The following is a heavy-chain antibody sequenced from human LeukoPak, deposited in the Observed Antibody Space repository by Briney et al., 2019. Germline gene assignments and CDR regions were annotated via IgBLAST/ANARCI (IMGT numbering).Heavy chain of an antibody. J-gene: IGHJ4*02. CDR1: GLSFSNFW. V-gene: IGHV3-7*01. CDR2: IKPDGSAS. Sequence: GGSLRLSCAASGLSFSNFWMSWVRQAPGKGLERVGNIKPDGSASYYVDSVKGRFTISRDNARNSLYLQMNSLEVEDTAVYFCASTQNLAVPGADYWGQGSVVAVSS. CDR3: ASTQNLAVPGADY. D-gene: IGHD6-19*01.